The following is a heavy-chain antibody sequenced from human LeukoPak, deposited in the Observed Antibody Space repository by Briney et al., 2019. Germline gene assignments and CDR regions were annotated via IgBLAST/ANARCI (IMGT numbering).Heavy chain of an antibody. CDR2: IYYSGNT. CDR1: GDSISNSDYS. Sequence: SETLSLTCTVSGDSISNSDYSWGWIRQPPGRGLEWIGSIYYSGNTYYNPSLKSRVTISVDMSKNQFSLNLSSVIAADTAVYYCARPGSTTGWYYFDYWGQGTLVTVSS. J-gene: IGHJ4*02. D-gene: IGHD6-19*01. CDR3: ARPGSTTGWYYFDY. V-gene: IGHV4-39*01.